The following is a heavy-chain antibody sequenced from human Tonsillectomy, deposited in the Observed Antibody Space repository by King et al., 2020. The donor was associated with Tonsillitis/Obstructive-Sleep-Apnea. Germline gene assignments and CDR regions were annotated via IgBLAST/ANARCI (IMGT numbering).Heavy chain of an antibody. Sequence: VQLVESGGVVVQPGGSLRLSCAASGFTFEDYTMHWVRQTPGKGLEWVSLISWNGGITDYADSVKGRFTISRDNSKKSLYLQMNSLGTEDTALYYCGKDIGLYSSSSFDYCGQGTLVTVSS. V-gene: IGHV3-43*01. CDR2: ISWNGGIT. D-gene: IGHD6-6*01. J-gene: IGHJ4*02. CDR1: GFTFEDYT. CDR3: GKDIGLYSSSSFDY.